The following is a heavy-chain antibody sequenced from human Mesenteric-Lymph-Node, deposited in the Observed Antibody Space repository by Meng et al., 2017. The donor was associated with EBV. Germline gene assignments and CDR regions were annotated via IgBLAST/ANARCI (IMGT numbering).Heavy chain of an antibody. CDR2: IDHSGSN. V-gene: IGHV4-34*01. J-gene: IGHJ4*02. D-gene: IGHD2-2*02. Sequence: AQLQQWGGGVLKPSETLSLPCAVYGGSFNDYSWTWIRQPPGKGLEWIGEIDHSGSNNYNPSLKSRVTRAADTSKTQFSLKLPSVTAADTAVYYWARVDYTKSLPFDYWGRGTLVTVSS. CDR1: GGSFNDYS. CDR3: ARVDYTKSLPFDY.